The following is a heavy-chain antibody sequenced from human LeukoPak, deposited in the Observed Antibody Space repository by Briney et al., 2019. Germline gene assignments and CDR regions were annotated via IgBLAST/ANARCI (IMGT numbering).Heavy chain of an antibody. CDR3: ARLRYFDWLLIKIRDYGMDV. D-gene: IGHD3-9*01. V-gene: IGHV4-34*01. J-gene: IGHJ6*02. CDR2: INHSGST. CDR1: GGSISSYY. Sequence: PSETLSLTCTVSGGSISSYYWSWIRQPPGKGLEWIGEINHSGSTNYNPSLKSRVTISVDTSKNQFSLKLSSVTAADTAVYYCARLRYFDWLLIKIRDYGMDVWGQGTTVTVSS.